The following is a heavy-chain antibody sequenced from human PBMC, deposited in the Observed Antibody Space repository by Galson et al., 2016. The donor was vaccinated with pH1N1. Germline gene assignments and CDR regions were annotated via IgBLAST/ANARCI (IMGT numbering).Heavy chain of an antibody. CDR2: TYYRSKWYN. D-gene: IGHD3-3*01. J-gene: IGHJ3*02. CDR3: ARGVIDYDFWSGYQDHAAFDI. V-gene: IGHV6-1*01. Sequence: CAISGDSVSSNSATWNWIRQSPSGGLEWLGRTYYRSKWYNDYAESVKSRIIISPDTSKNQLSLQLNSVTPADTAVYYFARGVIDYDFWSGYQDHAAFDIWGQGTMVIVSS. CDR1: GDSVSSNSAT.